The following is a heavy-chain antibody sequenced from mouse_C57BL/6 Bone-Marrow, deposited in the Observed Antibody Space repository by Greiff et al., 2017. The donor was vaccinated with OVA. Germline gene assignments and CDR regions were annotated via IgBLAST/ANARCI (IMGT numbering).Heavy chain of an antibody. CDR1: GYTFTSYW. Sequence: LQQPGTELVKPGASVKLSCKASGYTFTSYWMHWVKQRPGQGLEWIGNINPSNGGTNYNEKFKSKATLTVDKSSSTAYMQLSSLTSEDSAVYYCARDFYYGSSYEGGYAMDYWGQGTSVTVSS. D-gene: IGHD1-1*01. CDR3: ARDFYYGSSYEGGYAMDY. V-gene: IGHV1-53*01. J-gene: IGHJ4*01. CDR2: INPSNGGT.